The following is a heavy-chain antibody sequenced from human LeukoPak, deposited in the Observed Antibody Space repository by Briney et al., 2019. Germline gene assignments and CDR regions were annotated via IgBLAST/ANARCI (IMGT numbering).Heavy chain of an antibody. Sequence: PGGSLRLSCAASGFTFSSYEMNWVRQAPGKGLEWVSYISSIGSTIYYADSVKGRFTISRDNAKNSLYLQMNSLRAEDTAVYYCARGGYPFDYWGQGTLVTVSS. CDR1: GFTFSSYE. J-gene: IGHJ4*02. V-gene: IGHV3-48*03. D-gene: IGHD5-12*01. CDR3: ARGGYPFDY. CDR2: ISSIGSTI.